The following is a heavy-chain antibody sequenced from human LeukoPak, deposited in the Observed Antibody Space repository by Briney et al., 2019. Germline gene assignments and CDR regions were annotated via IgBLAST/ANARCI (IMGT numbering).Heavy chain of an antibody. V-gene: IGHV4-61*01. CDR1: GGSASSPNSY. Sequence: SETLSLTCTVSGGSASSPNSYWSWIRQPPGKGLEWIGNVYYIGTTSYNSSLKSRVTISVDRSKNQFSLKLSSVTAADTAVYYCARAQGNLGYCSGGSCYYYFDYWGQGTLVTVSS. CDR2: VYYIGTT. CDR3: ARAQGNLGYCSGGSCYYYFDY. D-gene: IGHD2-15*01. J-gene: IGHJ4*02.